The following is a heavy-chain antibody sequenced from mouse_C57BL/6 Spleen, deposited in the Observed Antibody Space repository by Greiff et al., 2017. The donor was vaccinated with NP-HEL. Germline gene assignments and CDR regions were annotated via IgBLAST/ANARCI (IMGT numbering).Heavy chain of an antibody. CDR1: GFTFSDYG. J-gene: IGHJ2*01. Sequence: EVKLVESGGGLVQPGGSLKLSCAASGFTFSDYGMHWVRQAPEKGLEWVAYISSGSSTIYYADTVKGRFTISRDNAKNTLFLQMTSLRSEDTAMYYCARSYGGDYWGQGTTLTVSS. CDR3: ARSYGGDY. V-gene: IGHV5-17*01. D-gene: IGHD1-1*01. CDR2: ISSGSSTI.